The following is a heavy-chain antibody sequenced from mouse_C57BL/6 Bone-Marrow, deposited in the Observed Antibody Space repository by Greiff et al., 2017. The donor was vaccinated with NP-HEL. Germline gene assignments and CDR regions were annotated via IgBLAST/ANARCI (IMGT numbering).Heavy chain of an antibody. Sequence: QVQLQQPGAELVMPGASVKLSCKASGYTFTSYWMHWVKQRPGQGLAWIGEIDPSDSYTNYNQKFKGKSTLTVDKSSSTAYMQLSSLTSEDSAVYYCARLWLRRIYYAMDYWGQGTSVTVSS. CDR2: IDPSDSYT. V-gene: IGHV1-69*01. CDR1: GYTFTSYW. CDR3: ARLWLRRIYYAMDY. D-gene: IGHD2-2*01. J-gene: IGHJ4*01.